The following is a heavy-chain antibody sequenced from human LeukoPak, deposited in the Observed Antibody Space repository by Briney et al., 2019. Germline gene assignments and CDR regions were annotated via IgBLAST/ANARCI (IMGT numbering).Heavy chain of an antibody. Sequence: GASVKVSCKASGYTFTSYGISWVRQAPGQGLEWMGWISAYNGNTNYAQKLQGRVTMTTDTSTSTAYMELRSLRSDDTAVYYCARDRGTGTFQHYYYGMGVWGQGTTVTVSS. CDR3: ARDRGTGTFQHYYYGMGV. J-gene: IGHJ6*02. D-gene: IGHD1-7*01. V-gene: IGHV1-18*01. CDR2: ISAYNGNT. CDR1: GYTFTSYG.